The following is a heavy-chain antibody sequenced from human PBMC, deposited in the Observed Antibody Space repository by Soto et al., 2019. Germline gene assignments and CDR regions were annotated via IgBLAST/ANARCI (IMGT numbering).Heavy chain of an antibody. Sequence: PGGSLRLSCAASGFTFSGSALHWVRQASGRGLEWVGRIRSRANGYATAYAASVRGRFTVSRDDSKNTAFLHMKSLKIEDTAVYYCTRLEEIGGFDYWGQGILVTVSS. CDR3: TRLEEIGGFDY. D-gene: IGHD3-16*01. CDR2: IRSRANGYAT. V-gene: IGHV3-73*01. J-gene: IGHJ4*02. CDR1: GFTFSGSA.